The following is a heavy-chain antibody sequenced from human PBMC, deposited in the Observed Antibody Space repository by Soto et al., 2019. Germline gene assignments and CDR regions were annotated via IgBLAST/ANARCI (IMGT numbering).Heavy chain of an antibody. CDR1: GFTFSSYE. V-gene: IGHV3-48*03. CDR2: ISRSGSTT. D-gene: IGHD4-17*01. CDR3: ATSPDSFYGGNAWSVY. Sequence: GGSLRLSCAASGFTFSSYEMNWVRQAPGKGLEWISYISRSGSTTYYADSVKGRFTISRDTAKNSLYLQMNSLRAEDTAIYFCATSPDSFYGGNAWSVYWGQGTLVTVSS. J-gene: IGHJ4*02.